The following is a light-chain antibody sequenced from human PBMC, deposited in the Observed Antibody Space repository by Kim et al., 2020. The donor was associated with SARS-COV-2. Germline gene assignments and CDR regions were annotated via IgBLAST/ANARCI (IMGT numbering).Light chain of an antibody. CDR3: QQSYSTPYT. J-gene: IGKJ2*01. CDR1: QSISSY. V-gene: IGKV1-39*01. Sequence: DIQTTQSPSSLSASVRDRVTITCRASQSISSYLNWYQQKPGKAPKVLIYAASSLQSGVPSRFSGSGSGTDFTLTISSLQPEDVATYYCQQSYSTPYTFGQGTKLEIK. CDR2: AAS.